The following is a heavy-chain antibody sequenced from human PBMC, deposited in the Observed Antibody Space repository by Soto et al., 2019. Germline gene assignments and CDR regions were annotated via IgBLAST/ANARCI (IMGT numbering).Heavy chain of an antibody. CDR2: ISSSSSYI. Sequence: GFLRLSCAASGVTFSSYSRNWVRQAPGKGLEWVSSISSSSSYIYYADSVKGRFTISRDNAKNSLYLQMNSLRAEDTAVYYCARDLAMVRGVPHYFDYWGQGTLVTVSS. CDR3: ARDLAMVRGVPHYFDY. J-gene: IGHJ4*02. CDR1: GVTFSSYS. V-gene: IGHV3-21*01. D-gene: IGHD3-10*01.